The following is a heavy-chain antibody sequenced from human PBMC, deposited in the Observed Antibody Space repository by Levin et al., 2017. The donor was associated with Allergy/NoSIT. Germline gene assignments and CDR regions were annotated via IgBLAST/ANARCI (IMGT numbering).Heavy chain of an antibody. V-gene: IGHV4-59*08. CDR1: GGSISSYY. J-gene: IGHJ3*02. Sequence: SSETLSLTCTVSGGSISSYYWSWIRQPPGKGLEWIGYIYYSGSTNYNPSLKSRVTISVDTSKNQFSLKLSSVTAADTAVYYCARQQDSSGYYYDHHDAFDSWGQGTMVTVSS. CDR3: ARQQDSSGYYYDHHDAFDS. CDR2: IYYSGST. D-gene: IGHD3-22*01.